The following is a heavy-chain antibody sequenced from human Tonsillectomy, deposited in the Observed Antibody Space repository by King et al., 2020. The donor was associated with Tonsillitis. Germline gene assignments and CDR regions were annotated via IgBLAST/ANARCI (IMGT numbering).Heavy chain of an antibody. CDR2: ISGNGGST. CDR3: AKAADTSGYNLERYFDY. J-gene: IGHJ4*02. Sequence: QLVQSGGDLVQPGGSVRLSCAASGFTFTTYAMSWVRQAPGEGLEWVSAISGNGGSTYYADSVKGRFTISRDNSKNTLYLQMNSLRAADTALYYCAKAADTSGYNLERYFDYWGQGTLVTVSS. D-gene: IGHD3-22*01. CDR1: GFTFTTYA. V-gene: IGHV3-23*04.